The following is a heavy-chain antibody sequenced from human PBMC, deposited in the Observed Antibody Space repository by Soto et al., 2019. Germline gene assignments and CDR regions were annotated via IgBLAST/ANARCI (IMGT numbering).Heavy chain of an antibody. D-gene: IGHD2-15*01. J-gene: IGHJ4*02. CDR3: AKDWSGYCSGGSCQDFDY. Sequence: EVQLLESGGGLVQPGGSLRLSCAASGFTFSSYAMSWVRQAPGKGLEWVSAISGSGGSTYYADSVKGRFTISRDNSKNTLYLQMNSLRAEDTAVYYCAKDWSGYCSGGSCQDFDYWGQGTLVTVSS. V-gene: IGHV3-23*01. CDR1: GFTFSSYA. CDR2: ISGSGGST.